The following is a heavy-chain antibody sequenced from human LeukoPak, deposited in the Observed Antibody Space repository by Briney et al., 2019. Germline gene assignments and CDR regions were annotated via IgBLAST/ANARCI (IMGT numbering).Heavy chain of an antibody. CDR2: VSSSGTTI. Sequence: GGSLRLSCAASGFTFSSYEMNWVGQAPGKGLEWVSYVSSSGTTIYYADSVKGRFTVSRDNAKNSLYLQMNSLRAEDTAVYYCARQVASGFDPWGQETLVTVSS. CDR3: ARQVASGFDP. V-gene: IGHV3-48*03. CDR1: GFTFSSYE. J-gene: IGHJ5*02.